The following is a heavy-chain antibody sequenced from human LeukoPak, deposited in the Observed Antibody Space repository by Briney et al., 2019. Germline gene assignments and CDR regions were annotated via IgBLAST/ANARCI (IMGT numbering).Heavy chain of an antibody. CDR3: ALGVAGRFDS. CDR2: IYPGDSNT. J-gene: IGHJ4*02. D-gene: IGHD6-19*01. CDR1: GSIFTTYW. V-gene: IGHV5-51*01. Sequence: GAPLHISCQGSGSIFTTYWSGWGRPLPGKGEESMGMIYPGDSNTTYSPSCKGQITISAEKTNSTAYLQWSTLKASDTAMYYCALGVAGRFDSWGQGTLVTVSS.